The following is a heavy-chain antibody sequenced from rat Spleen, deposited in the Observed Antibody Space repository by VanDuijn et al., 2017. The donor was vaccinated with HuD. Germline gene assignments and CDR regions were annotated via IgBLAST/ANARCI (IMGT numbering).Heavy chain of an antibody. CDR2: IIYDGSRT. CDR1: GFSFRDYA. J-gene: IGHJ2*01. CDR3: ARKLSGYGDY. V-gene: IGHV5-17*01. Sequence: EVQLVESGGGLVQPGRSLKLSCAASGFSFRDYAMAWVRQAPKKGLEWVATIIYDGSRTYYRDSVKGRFTISRDNAKSTLLLQMDSLRSEDTATYYCARKLSGYGDYWGQGVMVTVSS. D-gene: IGHD4-3*01.